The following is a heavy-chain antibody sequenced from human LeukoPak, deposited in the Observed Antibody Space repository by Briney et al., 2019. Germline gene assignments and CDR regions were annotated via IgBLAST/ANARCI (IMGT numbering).Heavy chain of an antibody. Sequence: GGSLRLSCAASGFTFSSYSMNWVRQAPGKGLEWVSSISSSSSYIYYADSVKGRFTISRDNAKNSLYLQMNSLRAEDTAVYYCARDHLPAYYDILTGTSKWFDPWGQGTLVTVSS. V-gene: IGHV3-21*01. CDR3: ARDHLPAYYDILTGTSKWFDP. J-gene: IGHJ5*02. CDR2: ISSSSSYI. CDR1: GFTFSSYS. D-gene: IGHD3-9*01.